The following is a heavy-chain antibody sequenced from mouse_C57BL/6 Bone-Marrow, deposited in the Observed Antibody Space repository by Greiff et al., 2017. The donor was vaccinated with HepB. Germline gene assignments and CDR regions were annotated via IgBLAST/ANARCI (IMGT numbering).Heavy chain of an antibody. CDR3: ARDLDFFAY. CDR2: ISYDGSN. Sequence: ESGPGLVKPSQSLSLTCSVTGYSITSGYYWNWIRQFPGNKLEWMGYISYDGSNNYNPSLKNRISITRDTSKNQFFLKLNSVTTEDTATYYCARDLDFFAYWGQGTLVTVSA. J-gene: IGHJ3*01. V-gene: IGHV3-6*01. CDR1: GYSITSGYY.